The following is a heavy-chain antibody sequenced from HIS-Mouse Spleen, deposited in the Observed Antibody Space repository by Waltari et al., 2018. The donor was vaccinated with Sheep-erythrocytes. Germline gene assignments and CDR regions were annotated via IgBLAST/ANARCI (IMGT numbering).Heavy chain of an antibody. D-gene: IGHD1-26*01. CDR3: ARVSAGELKYYFDY. V-gene: IGHV3-30*04. CDR2: ISYDESNK. CDR1: GFTFSSYA. J-gene: IGHJ4*02. Sequence: PASGFTFSSYAMHWVRQAPGKGLEWVAVISYDESNKYYADSVKGRFTISRDNSKNTLYLQMNSLRAEDTAVYYCARVSAGELKYYFDYWGQGTLVTVSS.